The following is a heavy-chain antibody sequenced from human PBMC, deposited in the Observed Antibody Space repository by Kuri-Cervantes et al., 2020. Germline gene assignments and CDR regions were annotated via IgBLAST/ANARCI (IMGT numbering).Heavy chain of an antibody. Sequence: SETLSLTCTVSGGSISSYYWSWIRQPPGKGLEWIGYIYYSGSTNYNPSLKSRVTISVDTSKNQFSLKLSSVTAADTAVYYCAYYHCSGGSCYFDYWGQGTLVTVSS. V-gene: IGHV4-59*01. J-gene: IGHJ4*02. CDR3: AYYHCSGGSCYFDY. D-gene: IGHD2-15*01. CDR2: IYYSGST. CDR1: GGSISSYY.